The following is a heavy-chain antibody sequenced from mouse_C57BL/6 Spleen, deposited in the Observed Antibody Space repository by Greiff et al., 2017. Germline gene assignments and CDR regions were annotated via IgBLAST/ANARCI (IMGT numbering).Heavy chain of an antibody. CDR1: GFTFSSYA. CDR3: TRDGYYDYDGAWFAY. CDR2: ISSGGDYI. J-gene: IGHJ3*01. Sequence: DVMLVESGEGLVKPGGSLKLSCAASGFTFSSYAMSWVRQTPEKRLEWVAYISSGGDYIYYADTVKGRFTISRDNARNTLYLQMSSLKSEDTAMYYCTRDGYYDYDGAWFAYWGQGTLVTVSA. D-gene: IGHD2-4*01. V-gene: IGHV5-9-1*02.